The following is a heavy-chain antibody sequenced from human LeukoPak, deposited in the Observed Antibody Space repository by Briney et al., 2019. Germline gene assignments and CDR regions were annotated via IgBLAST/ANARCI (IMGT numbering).Heavy chain of an antibody. CDR1: GDSFSSHY. CDR2: ISYIGTT. Sequence: SETLSLTCVVSGDSFSSHYWTWIRQSPGKGLEWIGYISYIGTTNYNPSLKSRVTISIDTSKNQFSLKLRSVTAADTAVYYCARDLVTVTKGFDIWGQGTMVSVSS. CDR3: ARDLVTVTKGFDI. D-gene: IGHD4-17*01. V-gene: IGHV4-59*11. J-gene: IGHJ3*02.